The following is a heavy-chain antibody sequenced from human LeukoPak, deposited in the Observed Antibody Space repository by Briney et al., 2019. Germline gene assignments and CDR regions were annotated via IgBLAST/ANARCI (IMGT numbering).Heavy chain of an antibody. CDR3: ASGGYSYGYPPWFDP. V-gene: IGHV4-34*01. CDR1: GGSFSGYY. Sequence: SETLSLTCAVYGGSFSGYYWSWIRQPPGKGLEWIGEINHSGSTNYNPSLKSRVTISVDTSKNQFSLKLSSVTAADTAVYYCASGGYSYGYPPWFDPWGQGTLVTVSS. J-gene: IGHJ5*02. D-gene: IGHD5-18*01. CDR2: INHSGST.